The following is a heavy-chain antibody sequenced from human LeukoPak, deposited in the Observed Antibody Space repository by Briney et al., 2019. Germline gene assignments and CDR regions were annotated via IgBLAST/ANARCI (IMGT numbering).Heavy chain of an antibody. V-gene: IGHV4-39*07. Sequence: SETLSLTCTASGVFISSSSNYWGWIRQPPGKGLEWIGEINHSGSTNYNPSLKSRVTISVDASKNQFSLKLSSVTAADTAVYYCAREGGNYDFWSGYYTGKTVVYNWFDPWGQGTLVTVSS. CDR1: GVFISSSSNY. D-gene: IGHD3-3*01. J-gene: IGHJ5*02. CDR2: INHSGST. CDR3: AREGGNYDFWSGYYTGKTVVYNWFDP.